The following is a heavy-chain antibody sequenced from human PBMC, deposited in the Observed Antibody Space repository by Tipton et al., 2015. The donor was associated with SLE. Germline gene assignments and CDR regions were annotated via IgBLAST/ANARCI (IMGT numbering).Heavy chain of an antibody. D-gene: IGHD2-8*01. CDR1: GGSISSSSYY. J-gene: IGHJ6*02. V-gene: IGHV4-39*07. CDR3: ARHRGTSGYYHYGMDV. Sequence: TLSLTCTVSGGSISSSSYYWGWIRQPPGKGLEWIGTIYYSGNTYYNPSLKSRVTISVDTSKNQFSLNLTSVTAADTAVYYCARHRGTSGYYHYGMDVWGQGSTVTVSS. CDR2: IYYSGNT.